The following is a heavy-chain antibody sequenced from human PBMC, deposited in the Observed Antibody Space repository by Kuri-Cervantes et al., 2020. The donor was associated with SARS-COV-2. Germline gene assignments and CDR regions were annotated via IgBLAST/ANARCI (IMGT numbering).Heavy chain of an antibody. CDR3: ARDPDTTDSYGFDY. D-gene: IGHD5-18*01. J-gene: IGHJ4*02. CDR2: IWYDGSNK. Sequence: GGSLRLSCAASGFTFSSYDMHWVRQAPGKGLEWVAVIWYDGSNKYYADSVKGRFTISRDNSKNTLYLKMNSLRAEDTAVYYCARDPDTTDSYGFDYWGQETLVTVSS. V-gene: IGHV3-33*01. CDR1: GFTFSSYD.